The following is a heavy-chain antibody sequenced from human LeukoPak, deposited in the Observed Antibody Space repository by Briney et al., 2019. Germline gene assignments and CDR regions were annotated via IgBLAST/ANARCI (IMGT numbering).Heavy chain of an antibody. Sequence: PGRSLRLSCAASGFTLSTYAVHWVRQAPGNGLEWVGFISYDGSVKYYADSVKGRFTVSRDNSKQMLYLQMNSLRPEDTAVFRCARWRDDLIAADSWGQGTLVTVSS. V-gene: IGHV3-30*04. J-gene: IGHJ5*01. CDR1: GFTLSTYA. CDR2: ISYDGSVK. D-gene: IGHD6-13*01. CDR3: ARWRDDLIAADS.